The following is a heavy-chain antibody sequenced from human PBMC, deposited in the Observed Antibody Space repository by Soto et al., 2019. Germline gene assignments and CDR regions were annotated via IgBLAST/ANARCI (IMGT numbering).Heavy chain of an antibody. CDR2: INHSGST. J-gene: IGHJ4*02. CDR1: GGSFSGYY. V-gene: IGHV4-34*01. CDR3: ASSLRVWGHFDY. Sequence: SETLSLTCAVYGGSFSGYYWSWIRQPPGKGLEWIGEINHSGSTNYNPSLKSRVTISVDTSRNQFSLKLSSVTAADTAVYYCASSLRVWGHFDYWGQGTLVTVSS. D-gene: IGHD6-6*01.